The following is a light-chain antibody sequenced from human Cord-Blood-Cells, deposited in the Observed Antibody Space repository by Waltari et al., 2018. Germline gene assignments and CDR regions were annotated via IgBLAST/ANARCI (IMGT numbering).Light chain of an antibody. CDR2: GAS. Sequence: EIVRTQAPATLSVSQGERATLSCRASQSVSSNLAWYQQKPGQAPRLLIYGASTRATGIPARFSGSGSGTEFTLTISSLQSEDFAVYYCQQYNNWPPWTFGQGTKVEIK. CDR3: QQYNNWPPWT. V-gene: IGKV3-15*01. J-gene: IGKJ1*01. CDR1: QSVSSN.